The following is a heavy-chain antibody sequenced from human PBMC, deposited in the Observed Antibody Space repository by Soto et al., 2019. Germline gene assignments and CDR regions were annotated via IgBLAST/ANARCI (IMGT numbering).Heavy chain of an antibody. D-gene: IGHD1-20*01. CDR1: GFTFSAYW. CDR2: IKHDGSEK. Sequence: GGSLRLSCAASGFTFSAYWMSWVRQTPGKRRDWVANIKHDGSEKYYVYSVKGRFTISRDNAKNSLFLEMNSLRAEDTAVFYCAIITRGFSMDVWGQGTTVTVSS. V-gene: IGHV3-7*01. CDR3: AIITRGFSMDV. J-gene: IGHJ6*02.